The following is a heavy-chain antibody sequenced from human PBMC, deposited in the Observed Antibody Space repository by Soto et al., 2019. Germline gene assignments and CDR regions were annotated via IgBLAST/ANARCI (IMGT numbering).Heavy chain of an antibody. J-gene: IGHJ4*02. D-gene: IGHD3-9*01. CDR3: ARGDYDILTGYYDYFDY. V-gene: IGHV1-2*04. CDR1: GYTFTGYY. CDR2: INPNSGGT. Sequence: ASVKVSCKASGYTFTGYYMHWVRQAPGQGLEWMGWINPNSGGTNYAQKFQGWVTMTRDTSISTAYMELSRLRSDDTAVYYCARGDYDILTGYYDYFDYWGQGPLVTVSS.